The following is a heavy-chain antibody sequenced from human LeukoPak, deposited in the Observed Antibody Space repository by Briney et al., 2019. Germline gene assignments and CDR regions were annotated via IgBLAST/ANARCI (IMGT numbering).Heavy chain of an antibody. V-gene: IGHV3-23*01. Sequence: PGGSLRLSCAASRFTFSSYAMTWVRQPPGKGLEWVAAISGSGATTYYADLAKGRFSISRDNSENTLHLQMYSLGAEDTAVYYCAKFFAPSGGASGWTWTIDNWGQGTLVIVSS. D-gene: IGHD6-25*01. CDR1: RFTFSSYA. CDR2: ISGSGATT. J-gene: IGHJ4*02. CDR3: AKFFAPSGGASGWTWTIDN.